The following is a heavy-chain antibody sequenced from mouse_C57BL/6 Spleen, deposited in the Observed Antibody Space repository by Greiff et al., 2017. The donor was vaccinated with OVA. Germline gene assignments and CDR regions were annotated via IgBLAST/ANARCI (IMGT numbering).Heavy chain of an antibody. Sequence: EVKLEESGPGMVKPSQSLSLTCTVTGYSITSGYDWHWIRHFPGNKLEWMGYISYSGSTNYNPSLKSRISITHDTSKNHFFLKLNSVTTEYTATYYCARGEGYYGSGAWFAYWGQGTLVTVSA. D-gene: IGHD1-1*01. CDR1: GYSITSGYD. V-gene: IGHV3-1*01. CDR3: ARGEGYYGSGAWFAY. J-gene: IGHJ3*01. CDR2: ISYSGST.